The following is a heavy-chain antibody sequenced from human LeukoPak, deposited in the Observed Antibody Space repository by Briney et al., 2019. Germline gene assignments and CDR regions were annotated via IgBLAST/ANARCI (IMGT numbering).Heavy chain of an antibody. Sequence: SETLSLTCAVYGESINSYYWSWIRHPPGKGLEWIGEIYESGSTEYNPSLKSRVTISMVPSKQQFSLSLTSVTAADTAVYYCARGAWATRLGSWGLGTPVIVSS. CDR1: GESINSYY. CDR2: IYESGST. CDR3: ARGAWATRLGS. D-gene: IGHD2-15*01. J-gene: IGHJ4*02. V-gene: IGHV4-34*01.